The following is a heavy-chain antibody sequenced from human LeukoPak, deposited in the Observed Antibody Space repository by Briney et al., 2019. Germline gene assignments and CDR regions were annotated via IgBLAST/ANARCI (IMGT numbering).Heavy chain of an antibody. D-gene: IGHD3-16*02. CDR1: GFTSSSYS. V-gene: IGHV3-48*01. CDR3: ARDGRAFGGVIVMRY. J-gene: IGHJ4*02. Sequence: GGSLRLSCAASGFTSSSYSMNWVRQAPGKGLDWASYISSGSSAIYYADSVKGRFTISRDNAKNSLYLQMNSLRAEDTAVYYCARDGRAFGGVIVMRYWGQGTLVTVSS. CDR2: ISSGSSAI.